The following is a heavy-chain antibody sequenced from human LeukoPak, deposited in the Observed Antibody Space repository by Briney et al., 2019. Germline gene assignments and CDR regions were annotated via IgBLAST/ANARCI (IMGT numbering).Heavy chain of an antibody. Sequence: SETLSLTCTVSGGSISSYYWSWIRQPPGKGLEWIGYIYYSGSTNYNPSLKSRVTISVDTSKNQFSLKLSSVTAADTAVYYCARSTTVVRGAFDYWGQGTLVTVSS. CDR2: IYYSGST. D-gene: IGHD4-17*01. CDR3: ARSTTVVRGAFDY. J-gene: IGHJ4*02. CDR1: GGSISSYY. V-gene: IGHV4-59*12.